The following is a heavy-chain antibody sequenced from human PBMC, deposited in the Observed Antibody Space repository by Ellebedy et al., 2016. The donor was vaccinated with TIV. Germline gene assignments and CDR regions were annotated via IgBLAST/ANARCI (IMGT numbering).Heavy chain of an antibody. CDR2: IYYSGST. D-gene: IGHD3-22*01. CDR1: GGSISSGGYY. Sequence: MPSETLSLTCTVSGGSISSGGYYWSWIRQHPGKGLEWIGYIYYSGSTYYNPSLKSRVTISVDTSKNQFSLKLSSVTAADTAVYYCARVDRTNYYDSSGYYNYWGQGTLVTVSS. CDR3: ARVDRTNYYDSSGYYNY. J-gene: IGHJ4*02. V-gene: IGHV4-31*03.